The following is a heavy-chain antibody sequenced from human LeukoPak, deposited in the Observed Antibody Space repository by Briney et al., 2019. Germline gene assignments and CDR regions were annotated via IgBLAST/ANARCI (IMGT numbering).Heavy chain of an antibody. Sequence: SETLSLTCTVSGGSISSYYWSWIRQPPGKGLEWIGYIYYSGSTNYNPYLMSGGTISVDTSKNQFSLKLSSVNAADTAVYYCARGILTGPIYAFDIWGQGTMVTVSS. V-gene: IGHV4-59*01. D-gene: IGHD3-9*01. CDR2: IYYSGST. CDR3: ARGILTGPIYAFDI. J-gene: IGHJ3*02. CDR1: GGSISSYY.